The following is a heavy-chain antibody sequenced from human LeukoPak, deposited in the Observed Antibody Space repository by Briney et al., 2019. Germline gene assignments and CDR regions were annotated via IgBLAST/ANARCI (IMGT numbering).Heavy chain of an antibody. Sequence: SETLTLTCAVSGYSISSGYYWGWIRQPPRKGLEWIGSIYHSGSTYYNPSLKGRVTISVDTSKNQFSLKLSSVTAAGTAVYYCARSLWQNRGFDYWGQGTLVTVSS. CDR1: GYSISSGYY. CDR2: IYHSGST. CDR3: ARSLWQNRGFDY. D-gene: IGHD1-14*01. V-gene: IGHV4-38-2*01. J-gene: IGHJ4*02.